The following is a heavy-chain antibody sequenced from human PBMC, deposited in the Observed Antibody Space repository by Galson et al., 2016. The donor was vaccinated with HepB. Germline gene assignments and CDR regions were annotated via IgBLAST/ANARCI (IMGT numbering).Heavy chain of an antibody. D-gene: IGHD3-9*01. CDR3: ATAPLYDILTGYYVGRFSSLDY. V-gene: IGHV1-24*01. CDR1: GYTLTELS. CDR2: FDPEDGET. Sequence: SVKVSCKVSGYTLTELSMHWVRQAPGKGLEWMGGFDPEDGETIYAQKFQGRVTMTEDTSTDTSYMELRSLKSEDTAVYYCATAPLYDILTGYYVGRFSSLDYWGQGTLVTVSS. J-gene: IGHJ4*02.